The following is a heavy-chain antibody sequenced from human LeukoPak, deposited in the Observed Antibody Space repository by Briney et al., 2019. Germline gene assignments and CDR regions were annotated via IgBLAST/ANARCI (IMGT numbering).Heavy chain of an antibody. J-gene: IGHJ4*02. CDR2: INPNSGGT. D-gene: IGHD5-24*01. V-gene: IGHV1-2*06. CDR3: ARGGWLQSTYYFDY. Sequence: ASVKVSCKASGYTFTSYYMHWVRQAPGQGLEWMGRINPNSGGTNYAQKFQGRVTMTRDTSISTAYMELSRLRSDDTAVYYCARGGWLQSTYYFDYWGQGTLVTVSS. CDR1: GYTFTSYY.